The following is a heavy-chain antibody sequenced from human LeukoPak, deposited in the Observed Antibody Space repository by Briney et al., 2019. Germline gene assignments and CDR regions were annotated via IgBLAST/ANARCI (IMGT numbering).Heavy chain of an antibody. CDR3: AKAYWDTFGWYYFDY. Sequence: GGSLRLSCAASGFTFNNYAMNWVRQAPGKGLEWVSSIFGSGGGTYYADSVKGRFTVSRDNPKNTLYLQMNSLRAEDTAVYYCAKAYWDTFGWYYFDYWGQGTLVTVSS. V-gene: IGHV3-23*01. J-gene: IGHJ4*02. CDR2: IFGSGGGT. CDR1: GFTFNNYA. D-gene: IGHD3-16*01.